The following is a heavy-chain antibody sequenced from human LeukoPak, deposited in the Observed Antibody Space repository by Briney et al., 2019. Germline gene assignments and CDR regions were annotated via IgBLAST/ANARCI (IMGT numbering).Heavy chain of an antibody. V-gene: IGHV1-46*01. CDR3: AREPAITYYFDY. CDR1: GYMFSSYY. D-gene: IGHD2-2*01. CDR2: INPGGGST. Sequence: ASVKVSCKASGYMFSSYYMHWVRQAPGQGLEWMGMINPGGGSTTYAQKFQDRVTMTRDTSTSTVYMELSSLRSEDTAVYYCAREPAITYYFDYWGQGSLVTVSS. J-gene: IGHJ4*02.